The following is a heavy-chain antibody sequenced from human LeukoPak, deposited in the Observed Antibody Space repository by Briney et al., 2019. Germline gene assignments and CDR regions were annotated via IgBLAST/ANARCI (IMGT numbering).Heavy chain of an antibody. CDR3: ARDSAPYCGGDCYFDY. D-gene: IGHD2-21*02. CDR2: IWFDGSST. CDR1: GFTFSRFG. J-gene: IGHJ4*01. Sequence: GGSLRLSCAASGFTFSRFGMHWVRQAPGKGLEWEAVIWFDGSSTYYADSVKGRFTISRDNSKNMLYLQMNSLRVEDTGVYFCARDSAPYCGGDCYFDYWGHGTLVTVSS. V-gene: IGHV3-33*01.